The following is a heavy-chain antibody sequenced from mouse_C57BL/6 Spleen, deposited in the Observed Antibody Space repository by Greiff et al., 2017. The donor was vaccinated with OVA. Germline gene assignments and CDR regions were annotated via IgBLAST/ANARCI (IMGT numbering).Heavy chain of an antibody. Sequence: VQLQQSGAELAKPGASVKLSCKASGYTFTSYWMHWVKQRPGQGLEWIGYINPSSGYTKYNQKFKDTATLTADKSSSTAYMQLSSLTYEDSAVYYCARFYDYDFYFDYWGQGTTLTVSS. J-gene: IGHJ2*01. V-gene: IGHV1-7*01. D-gene: IGHD2-4*01. CDR1: GYTFTSYW. CDR2: INPSSGYT. CDR3: ARFYDYDFYFDY.